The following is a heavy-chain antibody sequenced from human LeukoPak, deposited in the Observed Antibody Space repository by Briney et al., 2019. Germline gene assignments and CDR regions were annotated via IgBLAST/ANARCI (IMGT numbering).Heavy chain of an antibody. J-gene: IGHJ4*02. Sequence: SETLSLTCTVSGGAISSSRYYWCWIRQPPGKGLEWIREINHSGSTNYNPSLKSRVTISVDTSKNQFSLKLSSVTAADTAVYYCARGPTNTITMIVLFDYWGQGTLVTVSS. CDR2: INHSGST. D-gene: IGHD3-22*01. CDR1: GGAISSSRYY. CDR3: ARGPTNTITMIVLFDY. V-gene: IGHV4-39*07.